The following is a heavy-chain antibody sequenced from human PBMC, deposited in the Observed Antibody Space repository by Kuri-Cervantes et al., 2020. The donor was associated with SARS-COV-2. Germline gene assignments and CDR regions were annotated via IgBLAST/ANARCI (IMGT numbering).Heavy chain of an antibody. D-gene: IGHD3-10*01. CDR1: GYTFTSYG. CDR2: IIPIFGTA. J-gene: IGHJ6*02. Sequence: SVKVSCKASGYTFTSYGISWVRQAPGQGLEWMGGIIPIFGTANYEQKFQGRVTITADKSTSTAYMELSSLRSEDTAVYYCARARMVRGTQKGYYYYGMDVWGQGTTVTVSS. V-gene: IGHV1-69*06. CDR3: ARARMVRGTQKGYYYYGMDV.